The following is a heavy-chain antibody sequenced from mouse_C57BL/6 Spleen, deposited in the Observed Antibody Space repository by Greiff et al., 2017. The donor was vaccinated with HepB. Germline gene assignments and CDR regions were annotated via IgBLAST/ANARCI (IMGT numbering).Heavy chain of an antibody. CDR1: GYTFTGYW. CDR2: IHPNSGST. J-gene: IGHJ4*01. CDR3: ARSYDYYAMDY. D-gene: IGHD1-1*02. Sequence: VQLQQPGAELVKPGASVKLSCTASGYTFTGYWMPWVKQRPGQGLEWIGMIHPNSGSTNYNEKFKSKATLTVDKSSSTAYMQLSSLTSEDSAVYYCARSYDYYAMDYWGQGTSVTVSS. V-gene: IGHV1-64*01.